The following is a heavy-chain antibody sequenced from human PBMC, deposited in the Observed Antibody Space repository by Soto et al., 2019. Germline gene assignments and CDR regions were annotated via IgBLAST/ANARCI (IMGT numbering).Heavy chain of an antibody. V-gene: IGHV4-59*01. J-gene: IGHJ4*02. CDR2: IYYSGST. D-gene: IGHD3-3*01. CDR3: ARGIDFWSGYYYFDY. Sequence: PSETLSLTCTVSGGSISSYDWSWIRQPPGKGLEWIGYIYYSGSTNYNPSLKSRVTISVDTSKNQFSLKLSSVTAADTAVYYCARGIDFWSGYYYFDYWGQGTLVTVSS. CDR1: GGSISSYD.